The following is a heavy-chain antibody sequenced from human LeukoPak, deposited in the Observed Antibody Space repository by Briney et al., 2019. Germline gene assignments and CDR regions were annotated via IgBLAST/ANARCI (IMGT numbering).Heavy chain of an antibody. CDR2: IRYDGSNK. V-gene: IGHV3-30*02. D-gene: IGHD6-6*01. Sequence: GGSLRLSCAASGFTFSSYGMHWVRQAPGKGLEWVAFIRYDGSNKYYADSVKGRFTISRDNSKNTLYLQMNSLRAEDTAVYYCAKDSDIAARRGFDYWGQGTLVTVSS. CDR3: AKDSDIAARRGFDY. CDR1: GFTFSSYG. J-gene: IGHJ4*02.